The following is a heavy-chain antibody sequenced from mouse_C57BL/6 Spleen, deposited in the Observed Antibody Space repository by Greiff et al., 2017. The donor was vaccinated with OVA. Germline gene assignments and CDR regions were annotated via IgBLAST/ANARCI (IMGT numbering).Heavy chain of an antibody. J-gene: IGHJ3*01. CDR2: IDPEDGET. CDR3: ANWDGTY. D-gene: IGHD4-1*01. Sequence: EVQLQQSGAELVKPGASVKLSCTASGFNITDYYMHWVKQRTEQGLEWIGRIDPEDGETKYAPKFQGKATITADTSSNTAYLQLSSLTSEDTDVYYCANWDGTYWGQGTLVTVSA. V-gene: IGHV14-2*01. CDR1: GFNITDYY.